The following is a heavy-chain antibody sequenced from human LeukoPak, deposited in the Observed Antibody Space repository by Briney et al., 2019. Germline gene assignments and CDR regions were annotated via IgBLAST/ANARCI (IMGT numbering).Heavy chain of an antibody. CDR2: INHSGNT. CDR1: GGSFSGYY. CDR3: ARVEGSSPDY. V-gene: IGHV4-34*01. D-gene: IGHD6-6*01. J-gene: IGHJ4*02. Sequence: SETLSLTCAVYGGSFSGYYWSWIRQPPGKGLEWIGEINHSGNTNYNPSLKSRVTILVDTSKNQFSLKLSSVTAADTAVYYCARVEGSSPDYWGQGTLVTVSS.